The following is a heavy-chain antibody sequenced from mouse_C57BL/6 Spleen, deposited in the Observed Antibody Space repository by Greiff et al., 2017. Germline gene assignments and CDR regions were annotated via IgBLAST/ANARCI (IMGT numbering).Heavy chain of an antibody. V-gene: IGHV1-15*01. D-gene: IGHD1-1*01. Sequence: QVQLQQSGAELVRPGASVTLSCKASGYTFTDYDMHWVKQTPVHGLEWIGAIDPETGGTAYNQKFKGKAILTAAKSSSTAYMELRSLTSKDSAVYYCTPNYYGRISDYWGQGTTRTVSS. CDR2: IDPETGGT. CDR1: GYTFTDYD. CDR3: TPNYYGRISDY. J-gene: IGHJ2*01.